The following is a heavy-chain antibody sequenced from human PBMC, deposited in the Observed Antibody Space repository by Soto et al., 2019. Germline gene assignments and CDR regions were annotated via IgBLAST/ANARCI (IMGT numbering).Heavy chain of an antibody. D-gene: IGHD4-17*01. Sequence: SLILSCAASGFSVSSYGMHWVRQAPGKGLEWVAVIWYDGSNKYYGDSVKGRFSISRDNSKNTLYLQMNSLRAEDTAVYYCARDDRGVSKRCHYHGDEVWGHGP. J-gene: IGHJ6*02. V-gene: IGHV3-33*01. CDR3: ARDDRGVSKRCHYHGDEV. CDR1: GFSVSSYG. CDR2: IWYDGSNK.